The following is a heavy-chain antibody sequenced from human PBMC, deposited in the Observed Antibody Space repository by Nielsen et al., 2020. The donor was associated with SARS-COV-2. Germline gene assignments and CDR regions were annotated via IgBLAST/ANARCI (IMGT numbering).Heavy chain of an antibody. Sequence: KVSCKGSGYSFTSYWISWVRQMPGKGLEWMGRIDPSDSYTNYSPSFQGHVTISADKSISTAYLQWSSLKASDTAMYYCARIGSSPVGMDVWGQGTTVTVSS. V-gene: IGHV5-10-1*01. CDR2: IDPSDSYT. CDR3: ARIGSSPVGMDV. CDR1: GYSFTSYW. J-gene: IGHJ6*02. D-gene: IGHD6-6*01.